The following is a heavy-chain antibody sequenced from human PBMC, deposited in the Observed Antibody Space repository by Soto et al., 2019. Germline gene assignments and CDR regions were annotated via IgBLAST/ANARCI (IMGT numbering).Heavy chain of an antibody. CDR1: GYTLTELS. D-gene: IGHD3-16*02. CDR3: ATERLRLGELSSFDY. CDR2: FDPEDDET. Sequence: ASVKVSCKVSGYTLTELSMHWVRQAPGKGLEWMGGFDPEDDETIYAQKFQGRVTMTEDTSTDTAYMELSSLRSEDTAVYYCATERLRLGELSSFDYWGQGTLVTVSS. J-gene: IGHJ4*02. V-gene: IGHV1-24*01.